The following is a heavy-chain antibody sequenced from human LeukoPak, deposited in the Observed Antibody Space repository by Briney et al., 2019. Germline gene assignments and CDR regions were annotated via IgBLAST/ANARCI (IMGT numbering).Heavy chain of an antibody. CDR2: ISSSSSYI. J-gene: IGHJ6*02. D-gene: IGHD2-21*02. Sequence: GGSLRLSCAASGFTFSSYSMNWVRQAPGKGLEWVSSISSSSSYIYYADSVKGRFTISRDNAKNSLYLQMNSLRAEDTAVYYWARDGIVVVTAIPAYYYYGMAVWGQGTTVTVSS. V-gene: IGHV3-21*01. CDR3: ARDGIVVVTAIPAYYYYGMAV. CDR1: GFTFSSYS.